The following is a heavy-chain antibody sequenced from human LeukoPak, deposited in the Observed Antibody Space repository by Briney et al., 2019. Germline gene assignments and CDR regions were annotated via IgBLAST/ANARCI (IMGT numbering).Heavy chain of an antibody. V-gene: IGHV3-20*04. D-gene: IGHD3-22*01. CDR3: ARVDRSADYSLDY. CDR1: GFTSDDYG. CDR2: INLSSSSR. J-gene: IGHJ4*02. Sequence: RPGGSLRLSCAASGFTSDDYGMSWVRQAPGKGLEWVSGINLSSSSRGYADSVKGRFTISRDSAKKFLYLQMNTLRVEDTALYYCARVDRSADYSLDYWGQGSLVTVSS.